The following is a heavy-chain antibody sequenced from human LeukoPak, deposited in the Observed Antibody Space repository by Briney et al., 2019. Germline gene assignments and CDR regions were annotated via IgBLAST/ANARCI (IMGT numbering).Heavy chain of an antibody. CDR1: GVSITSYY. D-gene: IGHD5-12*01. J-gene: IGHJ4*02. V-gene: IGHV4-59*01. CDR2: IYYSGST. Sequence: PSETLSLTCSVSGVSITSYYWTWIRQPPGKGLEWIGYIYYSGSTNYNPSLKSRVTISVDTSKNQFSLQLTSVTAADTAVYFCARDIGYDLDYWGQGTLVTVSS. CDR3: ARDIGYDLDY.